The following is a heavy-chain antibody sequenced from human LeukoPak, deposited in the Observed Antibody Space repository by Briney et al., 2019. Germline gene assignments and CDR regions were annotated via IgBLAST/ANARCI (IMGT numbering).Heavy chain of an antibody. D-gene: IGHD6-19*01. J-gene: IGHJ4*02. CDR2: LSGSGGSP. CDR3: AKDRRGYSSGELDY. CDR1: GFTFSSYA. V-gene: IGHV3-23*01. Sequence: GSLRLSCAASGFTFSSYAMNWVRQAPGRGLEWVSVLSGSGGSPYYADSVKGRFTISRDNSKNTLYLQMNSLRAEDTAVYYCAKDRRGYSSGELDYWGQGTLVTVSS.